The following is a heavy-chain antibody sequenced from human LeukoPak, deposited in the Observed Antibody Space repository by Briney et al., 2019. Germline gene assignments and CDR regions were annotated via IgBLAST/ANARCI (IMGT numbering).Heavy chain of an antibody. Sequence: SETLSLTCTVSGYSISSGYYWGWIRQPPGKGLEWIGSIYHSGSTYYNPSLKSRVTISVDTSKNQFSLKLSSVTAADTAVYYCARAVTASVTTGWFDPWGQGSLVTVSS. V-gene: IGHV4-38-2*02. J-gene: IGHJ5*02. CDR3: ARAVTASVTTGWFDP. CDR1: GYSISSGYY. CDR2: IYHSGST. D-gene: IGHD4-11*01.